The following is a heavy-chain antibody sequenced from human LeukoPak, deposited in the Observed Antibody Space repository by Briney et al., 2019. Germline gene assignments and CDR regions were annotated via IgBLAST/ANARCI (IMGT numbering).Heavy chain of an antibody. CDR3: ARESVVDPFDY. CDR1: GFTFSSYE. CDR2: ISSSGSTI. V-gene: IGHV3-48*03. Sequence: PGGSLRLSCAASGFTFSSYEMNWVRQAPGKGLEWVSYISSSGSTIYYADSVKGRFTISRDNAKNTLYLQMNSLRAEDTAVYYCARESVVDPFDYWGQGTLVTVSS. J-gene: IGHJ4*02. D-gene: IGHD2-15*01.